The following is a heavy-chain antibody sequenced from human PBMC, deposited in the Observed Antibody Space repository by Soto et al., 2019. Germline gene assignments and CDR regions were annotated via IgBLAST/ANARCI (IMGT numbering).Heavy chain of an antibody. V-gene: IGHV3-7*01. CDR1: GFTFSNYW. D-gene: IGHD3-16*02. CDR2: IKQDGSEE. J-gene: IGHJ3*02. Sequence: HPGGSLRLSCAASGFTFSNYWMSWVRQAPGKGLEWVANIKQDGSEEYYVDSVKGRFIISRDTALKSLYLQMTSLRAEDTAVYYCARRRIALSAFDIWGQGTMVTVSS. CDR3: ARRRIALSAFDI.